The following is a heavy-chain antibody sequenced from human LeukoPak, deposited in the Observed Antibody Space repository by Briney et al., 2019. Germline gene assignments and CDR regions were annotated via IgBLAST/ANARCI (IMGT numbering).Heavy chain of an antibody. CDR2: ISSSSSYI. CDR3: ARDQGSGSYCVY. V-gene: IGHV3-21*01. CDR1: GFTFSSYS. Sequence: PGGSLRLSCAASGFTFSSYSMNWVRQAPGKGLEWVSSISSSSSYIYYADSVKGRFTISRDNAKNSLYLQMNSLRAEDTAVYYCARDQGSGSYCVYWGQGTLVTVSS. D-gene: IGHD1-26*01. J-gene: IGHJ4*02.